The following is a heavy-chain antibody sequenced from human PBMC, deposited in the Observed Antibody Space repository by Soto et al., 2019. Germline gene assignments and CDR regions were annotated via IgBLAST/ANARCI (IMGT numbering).Heavy chain of an antibody. D-gene: IGHD4-17*01. Sequence: EMQLLEPGGGLVQPGGSLRLSCAASGFTFSSFFMSWVRQAPGKGLDWVSGIGANGGGTYYADSVKCRFIISRDNSKNTQYLQMNSLRAEDTAVYYCARDPNGDYLGAFDFWGQKTMVTVSS. CDR1: GFTFSSFF. CDR2: IGANGGGT. CDR3: ARDPNGDYLGAFDF. J-gene: IGHJ3*01. V-gene: IGHV3-23*01.